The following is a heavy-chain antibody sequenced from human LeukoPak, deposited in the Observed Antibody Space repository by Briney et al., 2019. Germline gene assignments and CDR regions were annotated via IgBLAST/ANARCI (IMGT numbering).Heavy chain of an antibody. CDR3: ARHRPPTYYYDSSGSEFDY. Sequence: SETLSLTCAVYGGSFSGYYWSWIRQPPGKGLEWIGEINHSGSTNYNPSLKSRVTISVDTSKNQFSLKLSSVTAADTAVYYCARHRPPTYYYDSSGSEFDYWGQGTLVTVSS. J-gene: IGHJ4*02. V-gene: IGHV4-34*01. CDR2: INHSGST. CDR1: GGSFSGYY. D-gene: IGHD3-22*01.